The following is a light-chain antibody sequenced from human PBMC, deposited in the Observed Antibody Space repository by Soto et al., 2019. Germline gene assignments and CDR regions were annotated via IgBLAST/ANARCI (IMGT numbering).Light chain of an antibody. Sequence: DIVMTQSPDSLAVSLGERATINCKSSQSVLHSPTNNNYLAWYQKKPGQPPKLLIYWASTRESGVPDRFSGSGSGTDFTLTINSLQAEDAAVYYCHQYYSIPLTFGQGTKVEIK. CDR2: WAS. CDR3: HQYYSIPLT. J-gene: IGKJ1*01. CDR1: QSVLHSPTNNNY. V-gene: IGKV4-1*01.